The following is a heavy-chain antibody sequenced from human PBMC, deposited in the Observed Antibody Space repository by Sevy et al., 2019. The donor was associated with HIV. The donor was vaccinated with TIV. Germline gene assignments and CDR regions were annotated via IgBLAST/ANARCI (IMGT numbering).Heavy chain of an antibody. CDR3: AKAGATKDGMDV. V-gene: IGHV3-23*01. J-gene: IGHJ6*02. D-gene: IGHD5-12*01. CDR2: ISGSGGST. CDR1: GFIFRSYA. Sequence: GGCLRLSCAASGFIFRSYAMSWVRQAPGKGLEWVSGISGSGGSTYYADSVKGRFTISRDNFKNTLYLQMNSLRAEDTAVYYCAKAGATKDGMDVWGQGTTVTVSS.